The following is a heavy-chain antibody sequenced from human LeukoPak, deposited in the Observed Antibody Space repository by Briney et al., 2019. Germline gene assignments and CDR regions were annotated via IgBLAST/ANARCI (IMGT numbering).Heavy chain of an antibody. D-gene: IGHD2-2*01. J-gene: IGHJ3*01. Sequence: GALRLSCVAFGFTFSSYEMNWVRQAPGKGLEWISYISASGTGTHYADSVKGRFTVSRDNAKNSVYLQVNIPRAEDTAVYYCAREEYYHLNTGSHDAFDLWGQGTMVTVSS. CDR1: GFTFSSYE. CDR3: AREEYYHLNTGSHDAFDL. CDR2: ISASGTGT. V-gene: IGHV3-48*03.